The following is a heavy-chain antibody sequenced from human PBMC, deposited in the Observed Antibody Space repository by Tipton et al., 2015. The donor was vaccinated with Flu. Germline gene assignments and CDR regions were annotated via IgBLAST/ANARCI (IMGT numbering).Heavy chain of an antibody. J-gene: IGHJ5*02. CDR2: IFHSGDT. Sequence: LRLSCTVSGGSIRSSSFYWNWIRQPAGKGLEWIGNIFHSGDTNHNPSLKSRVTISVDTSKNQFSLKLSSVTAADTAVYYCARRDYSNYVSEPKNWFDPWGQGTLVTVSS. CDR3: ARRDYSNYVSEPKNWFDP. CDR1: GGSIRSSSFY. V-gene: IGHV4-61*09. D-gene: IGHD4-11*01.